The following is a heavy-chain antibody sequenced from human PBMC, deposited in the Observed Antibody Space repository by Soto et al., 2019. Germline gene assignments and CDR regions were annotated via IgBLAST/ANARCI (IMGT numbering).Heavy chain of an antibody. Sequence: PGVSLRLSCSASGFTFSSYSMNWVRQAPGKGLEWVSSISSSSSYIYYADSVKGRFTISRDNAKNSLYLQMNSLRAEDTAVYYCARENRTFDYWGQGPLVTVSS. CDR1: GFTFSSYS. J-gene: IGHJ4*02. CDR2: ISSSSSYI. CDR3: ARENRTFDY. V-gene: IGHV3-21*01.